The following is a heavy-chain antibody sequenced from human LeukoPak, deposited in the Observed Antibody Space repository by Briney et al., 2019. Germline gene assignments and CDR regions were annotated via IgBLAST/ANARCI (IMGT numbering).Heavy chain of an antibody. V-gene: IGHV3-7*03. J-gene: IGHJ4*02. Sequence: PGGSLRLSCAASGSTFTSYWMSWVRQAPGKGLEWVANIKQDGSEKYYVDSVKGRFTISRDNAKNSLYLQMNSLRAEDTALYYCARDDQRSGSYHDYWGQGTLVTVSS. D-gene: IGHD1-26*01. CDR1: GSTFTSYW. CDR3: ARDDQRSGSYHDY. CDR2: IKQDGSEK.